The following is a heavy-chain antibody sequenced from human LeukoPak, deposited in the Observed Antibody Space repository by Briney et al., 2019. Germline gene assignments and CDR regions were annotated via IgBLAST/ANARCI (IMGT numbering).Heavy chain of an antibody. CDR1: GFTFSSYA. CDR2: ISYDGSNK. V-gene: IGHV3-30-3*01. D-gene: IGHD3-22*01. CDR3: ARSSSRSSGYYGVTGCFQH. J-gene: IGHJ1*01. Sequence: GGSLRLSCAASGFTFSSYAMHWVRQAPGKGLEWVAVISYDGSNKYYADSVKGRFTISRDNSKNTLYLQMNSLRAEDTAVYYCARSSSRSSGYYGVTGCFQHWGQGTLVSVSS.